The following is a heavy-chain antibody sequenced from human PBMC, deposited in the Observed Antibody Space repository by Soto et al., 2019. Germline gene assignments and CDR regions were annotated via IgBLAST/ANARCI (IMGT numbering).Heavy chain of an antibody. CDR2: ISGRGSDT. CDR1: GFTFSTSG. CDR3: GKDSSPVVVVASAFDF. V-gene: IGHV3-23*01. J-gene: IGHJ3*01. Sequence: EVQLLESGGGLVQPGESLRLSCAASGFTFSTSGMTWVRQAPGKGLEWVPGISGRGSDTYYADSVKGRFTISIDDSKNTLYLEMNKLRVEETALYYCGKDSSPVVVVASAFDFWGQGTRVNVSS. D-gene: IGHD2-15*01.